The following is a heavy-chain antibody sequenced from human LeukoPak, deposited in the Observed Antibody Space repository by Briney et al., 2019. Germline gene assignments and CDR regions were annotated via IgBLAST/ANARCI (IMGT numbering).Heavy chain of an antibody. CDR1: GGSFSGYY. D-gene: IGHD2-2*01. CDR3: ARDRYCSSTSCSPGWFDP. Sequence: PSETLSLTCALYGGSFSGYYWSWIRQPPGKGLEWIGEINHSGSTNYNPSLKSRVTISVDTSKNQFSLKLSSVTAADTAVYYCARDRYCSSTSCSPGWFDPWGRGTLVTVSS. J-gene: IGHJ5*02. CDR2: INHSGST. V-gene: IGHV4-34*01.